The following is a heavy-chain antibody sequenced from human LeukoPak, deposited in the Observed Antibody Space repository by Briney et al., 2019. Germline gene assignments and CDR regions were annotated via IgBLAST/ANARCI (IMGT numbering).Heavy chain of an antibody. CDR1: GFTFSSYE. CDR2: ISSSGSTI. J-gene: IGHJ3*02. CDR3: ASDSYGAGLGFDI. D-gene: IGHD5-18*01. V-gene: IGHV3-48*03. Sequence: GGSLRLSCAASGFTFSSYEMNWVRQAPGKGLEWVSYISSSGSTIYYADSVKGRFTISRDNAKNSLYLQMNSLRAEDTAVYYCASDSYGAGLGFDICGQGKMGTVSS.